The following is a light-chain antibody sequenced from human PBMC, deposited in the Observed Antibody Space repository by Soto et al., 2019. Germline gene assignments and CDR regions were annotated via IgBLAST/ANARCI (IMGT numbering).Light chain of an antibody. Sequence: EIVLTQSPGTLSLSPGEGATLSCRASQSVSSSYLAWYQQKPGQAPRLLIYGVSSRATGIPDRFSGSGSGTDFTLTISRLEPEDFVVYYCQQYSSLPHTFGQGTKVDI. V-gene: IGKV3-20*01. CDR1: QSVSSSY. CDR3: QQYSSLPHT. J-gene: IGKJ2*01. CDR2: GVS.